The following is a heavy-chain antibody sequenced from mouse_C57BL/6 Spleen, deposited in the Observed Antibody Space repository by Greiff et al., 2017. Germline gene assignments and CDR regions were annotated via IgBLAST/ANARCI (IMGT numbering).Heavy chain of an antibody. V-gene: IGHV1-15*01. CDR1: GYTFTDYE. CDR2: IDPETGGT. CDR3: TRSSIYYYGSSYAMDY. J-gene: IGHJ4*01. D-gene: IGHD1-1*01. Sequence: QVQLQQSGAELVRPGASVTLSCKASGYTFTDYEMHWVKQTPVHGLEWIGAIDPETGGTAYNQKFKGKAILTADKSSSTAYMGLRSLTSEDSAVYYCTRSSIYYYGSSYAMDYWGQGTSVTVSS.